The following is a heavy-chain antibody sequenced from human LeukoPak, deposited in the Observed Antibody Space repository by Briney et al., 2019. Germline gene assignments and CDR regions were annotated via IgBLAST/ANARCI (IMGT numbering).Heavy chain of an antibody. J-gene: IGHJ4*02. Sequence: PSETLSLTCTVSGGSITSGSYYWGWIRQPPGKGLEWIGSIYYSGSSYSNPSLKSRVTISVDTSENQLSLKLKSVTAADTAVYYCARGSGSYKSLDYWGQGTLVTVSS. CDR3: ARGSGSYKSLDY. CDR2: IYYSGSS. D-gene: IGHD1-26*01. V-gene: IGHV4-39*01. CDR1: GGSITSGSYY.